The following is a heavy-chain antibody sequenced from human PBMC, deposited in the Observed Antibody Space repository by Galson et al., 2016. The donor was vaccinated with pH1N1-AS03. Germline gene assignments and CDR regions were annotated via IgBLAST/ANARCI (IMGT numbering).Heavy chain of an antibody. J-gene: IGHJ4*02. CDR1: GFTFSTFA. CDR2: IRGTSQIT. D-gene: IGHD4-23*01. Sequence: SLRLSCAASGFTFSTFAMSWVRRAPGKGLEWVSLIRGTSQITYYADSVKGRFTTSKDNSKNTLYLHMNSLGADDTALYYCAKGLFDNYAGYFEYWGQGILVTVSS. CDR3: AKGLFDNYAGYFEY. V-gene: IGHV3-23*01.